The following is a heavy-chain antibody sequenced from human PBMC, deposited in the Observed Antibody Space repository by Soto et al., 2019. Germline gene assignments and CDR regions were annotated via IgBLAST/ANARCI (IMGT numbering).Heavy chain of an antibody. CDR1: GYTFTTYA. CDR2: INTGNGNT. J-gene: IGHJ4*02. V-gene: IGHV1-3*04. D-gene: IGHD6-19*01. CDR3: AREGALGIAVATLAFDF. Sequence: QVHLVQSGAEVKKPGASVKVSCKASGYTFTTYAIHWVRQAPGQRLEWMGWINTGNGNTKFSRKLQGRAAIIRDTSASTVYMRLSGLRSDDTAVYFCAREGALGIAVATLAFDFWGQGTLVTVSS.